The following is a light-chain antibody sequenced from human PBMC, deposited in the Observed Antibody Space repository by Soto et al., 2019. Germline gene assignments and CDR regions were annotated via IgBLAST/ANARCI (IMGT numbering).Light chain of an antibody. V-gene: IGKV1-5*03. CDR2: KAS. CDR1: QSISSW. J-gene: IGKJ5*01. CDR3: QQYNSYPIT. Sequence: DIQMTQSPSTLSASVGDRVTIACRASQSISSWLAWYQQKPGKAPNLLIYKASSLESGVPSRFSGSGSGTEFNLTISSLQPDDFATYYCQQYNSYPITFGQGTRLEIK.